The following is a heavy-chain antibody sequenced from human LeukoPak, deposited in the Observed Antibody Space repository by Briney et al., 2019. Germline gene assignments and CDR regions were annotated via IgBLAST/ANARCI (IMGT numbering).Heavy chain of an antibody. Sequence: SETLSLTCTVSDGSISAYYWSWIRQPAGKGLEWIGRIYTSGSTNYNPSLKSRVTISVDTSKNQFSLKLSSVTAADTAVYYCAREPPSNWNDFGAFDIWGQGTMVTVSS. CDR2: IYTSGST. J-gene: IGHJ3*02. CDR1: DGSISAYY. D-gene: IGHD1-1*01. V-gene: IGHV4-4*07. CDR3: AREPPSNWNDFGAFDI.